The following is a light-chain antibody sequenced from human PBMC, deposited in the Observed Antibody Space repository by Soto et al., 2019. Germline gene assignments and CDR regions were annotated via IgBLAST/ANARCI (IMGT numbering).Light chain of an antibody. V-gene: IGKV3-15*01. CDR2: GAS. CDR3: QQYDNLVT. Sequence: EIMMTQSPVTLSVSPGERATLSCRASQSVNSNLAWYQQKPGQAPRLLIYGASTRATGIPARFSGSGSGTEFTLTISSLLSEDFAVYYCQQYDNLVTFGQGTRLEIK. J-gene: IGKJ5*01. CDR1: QSVNSN.